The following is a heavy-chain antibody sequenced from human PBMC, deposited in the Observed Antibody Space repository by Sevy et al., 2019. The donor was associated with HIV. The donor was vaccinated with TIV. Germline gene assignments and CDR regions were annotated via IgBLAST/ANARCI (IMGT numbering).Heavy chain of an antibody. J-gene: IGHJ6*02. Sequence: SETLSLTCTVSGGSISSYYWSWIRQPPGKGLEWIGYIYYSGSTNYNPSLKSRVTISVDTSKNQFSLKLSSVTAADTSVYYGAGNDFWSGYCAPKPTRSGYYYYGMDVWGQGTTVTVSS. D-gene: IGHD3-3*01. CDR2: IYYSGST. CDR3: AGNDFWSGYCAPKPTRSGYYYYGMDV. CDR1: GGSISSYY. V-gene: IGHV4-59*01.